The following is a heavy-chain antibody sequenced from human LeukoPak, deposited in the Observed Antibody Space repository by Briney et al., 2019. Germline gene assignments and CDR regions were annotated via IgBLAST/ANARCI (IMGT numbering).Heavy chain of an antibody. CDR3: ARVTEYSTAGMRY. V-gene: IGHV3-74*01. CDR1: GFTFSNYW. D-gene: IGHD6-13*01. CDR2: ISSDGSTT. Sequence: GGSLRLSCAASGFTFSNYWMHWVRQVPGKGLVWVSRISSDGSTTTYADSVKGRFTISRDNAKNTMYLQMNSLRAEDTALYYCARVTEYSTAGMRYWGQGTLVTVSS. J-gene: IGHJ4*02.